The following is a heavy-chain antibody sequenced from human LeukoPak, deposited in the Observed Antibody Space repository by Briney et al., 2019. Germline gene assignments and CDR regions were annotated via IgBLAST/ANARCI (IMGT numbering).Heavy chain of an antibody. CDR3: AKVRPESYYYYYYGMDV. D-gene: IGHD3-16*01. V-gene: IGHV3-30*18. CDR2: ISYDGSNK. J-gene: IGHJ6*02. CDR1: GFTFSSYG. Sequence: GGSLRLSCAASGFTFSSYGMHWVRQAPGKGLEWVAVISYDGSNKYYADSVKGRFTISRDNSKNTLYLQMNSLRAEDTAVYYCAKVRPESYYYYYYGMDVWGQGTTVTVSS.